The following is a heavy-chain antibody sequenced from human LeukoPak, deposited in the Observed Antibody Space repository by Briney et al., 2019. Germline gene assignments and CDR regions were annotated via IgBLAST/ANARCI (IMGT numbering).Heavy chain of an antibody. CDR2: ISANGNIK. V-gene: IGHV3-30*03. CDR1: GFSFSTTD. D-gene: IGHD2-21*02. CDR3: ARVKSDASPDY. J-gene: IGHJ4*02. Sequence: GGSLRLSCAASGFSFSTTDMHWVRQAPGKGLEWVAVISANGNIKHHADSVKGRFTIARDNSKNSLYLQMNSLRAEDTAVYYCARVKSDASPDYWGQGTLVTVSS.